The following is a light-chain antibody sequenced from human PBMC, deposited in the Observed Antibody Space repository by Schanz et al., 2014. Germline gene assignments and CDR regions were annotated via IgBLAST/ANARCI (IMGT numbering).Light chain of an antibody. Sequence: QSVLTQPSSVSGAPGQRVTISCTGSSSNIGAGYDVHWYQQLPGTAPKLLIHGDTNRPSGVPDRFSGSKSGTSASLAITGLQAEDEADYYCSSYAGSNNVVFGGGTKVTVL. CDR1: SSNIGAGYD. J-gene: IGLJ2*01. CDR3: SSYAGSNNVV. CDR2: GDT. V-gene: IGLV1-40*01.